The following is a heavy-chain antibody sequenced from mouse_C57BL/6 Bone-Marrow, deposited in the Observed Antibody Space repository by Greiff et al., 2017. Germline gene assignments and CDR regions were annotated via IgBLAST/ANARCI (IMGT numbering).Heavy chain of an antibody. V-gene: IGHV1-39*01. CDR1: GYSFTDYN. CDR2: INPNYGTT. J-gene: IGHJ3*01. Sequence: VHVKQSGPELVKPGASVKISCKASGYSFTDYNMNWVKQSNGKSLEWIGVINPNYGTTSYNQKFKGKATLTVDQSSSTAYMQLNSLTSEDSAVYYCANYYSNLLPWFAYWGQGTLVTVSA. D-gene: IGHD2-5*01. CDR3: ANYYSNLLPWFAY.